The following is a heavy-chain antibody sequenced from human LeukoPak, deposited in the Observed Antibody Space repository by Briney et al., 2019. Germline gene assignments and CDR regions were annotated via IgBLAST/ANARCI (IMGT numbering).Heavy chain of an antibody. J-gene: IGHJ4*02. CDR3: AKDDRSGYYYFDY. CDR2: INAGGGST. V-gene: IGHV3-23*01. D-gene: IGHD3-22*01. Sequence: GGSLRLSCVGSGFTFRSHAMSWVRQAPGKGLEWVSVINAGGGSTYYADSVKGRFTISRDNSKNTLYLQMNSLRAEDTAVYYCAKDDRSGYYYFDYWGQGTLVTVSS. CDR1: GFTFRSHA.